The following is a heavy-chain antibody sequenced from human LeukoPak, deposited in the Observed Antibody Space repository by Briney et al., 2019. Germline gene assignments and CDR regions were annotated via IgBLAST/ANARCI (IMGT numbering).Heavy chain of an antibody. CDR2: MNPNSGNT. V-gene: IGHV1-8*01. Sequence: ASVKVSCKASGYTFTSYDINWVRQASGQGLEWMGWMNPNSGNTGYAQKFQGRVTMTRNTSISTAYMELSSLRSEDTAVYYCARDVYFSGGRCPVHDAFDIWGQGTMVTVSS. CDR1: GYTFTSYD. D-gene: IGHD3-3*01. CDR3: ARDVYFSGGRCPVHDAFDI. J-gene: IGHJ3*02.